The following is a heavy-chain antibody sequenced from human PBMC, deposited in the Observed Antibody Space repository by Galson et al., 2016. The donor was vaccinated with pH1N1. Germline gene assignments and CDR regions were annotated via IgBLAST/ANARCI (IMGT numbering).Heavy chain of an antibody. CDR2: INQDGSRK. D-gene: IGHD1-26*01. CDR1: GFILSDYW. CDR3: ATEDYYTSLY. Sequence: SLRLSCAASGFILSDYWMSWVRQAPGKGLEWVAKINQDGSRKYYVGSMKGRCTISRDNAENSLSLQMNSLRVEDTALYYCATEDYYTSLYWGQGILVTVSS. J-gene: IGHJ4*02. V-gene: IGHV3-7*01.